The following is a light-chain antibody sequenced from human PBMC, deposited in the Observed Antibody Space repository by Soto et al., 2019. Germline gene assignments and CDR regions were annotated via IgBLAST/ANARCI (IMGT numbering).Light chain of an antibody. V-gene: IGKV3-11*01. Sequence: EIVLTQSPATLSLSPGERATLSCRASQSVSSYLAWYQQKPGQAPRLLIYAASNMATGIPARFSGSGSGTDFTLTISSLEPEDFAVYYCQQRSNRPITFGQGTRLEIK. CDR2: AAS. CDR3: QQRSNRPIT. CDR1: QSVSSY. J-gene: IGKJ5*01.